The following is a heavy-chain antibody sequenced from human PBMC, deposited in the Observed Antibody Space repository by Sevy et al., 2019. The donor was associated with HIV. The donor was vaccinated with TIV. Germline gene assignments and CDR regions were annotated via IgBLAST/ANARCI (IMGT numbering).Heavy chain of an antibody. J-gene: IGHJ4*02. CDR2: ISYDGSTT. V-gene: IGHV3-30*04. Sequence: GGSLRLSCAASGFTFSNYPMHWVRQAPCKGLEWVAVISYDGSTTYYADSLKGRFTISRDTSKSTLYLQVNSLRAEDAAVYYCARAALTSGYLYYFDYWGQGTLVTVSS. D-gene: IGHD3-22*01. CDR3: ARAALTSGYLYYFDY. CDR1: GFTFSNYP.